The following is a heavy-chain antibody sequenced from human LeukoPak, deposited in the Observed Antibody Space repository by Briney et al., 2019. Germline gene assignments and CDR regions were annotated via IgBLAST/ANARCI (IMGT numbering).Heavy chain of an antibody. CDR3: AKATSVTTLFDY. D-gene: IGHD4-17*01. J-gene: IGHJ4*02. CDR2: ISGSGSGGST. CDR1: GFIFSSYG. Sequence: GGSLRLSCAASGFIFSSYGMTWVRQAPGKGLEWVSAISGSGSGGSTYYADSVKGRFTISRDNSKNTLYLQMNSLRVEGTAVYYCAKATSVTTLFDYWGQGTLVTVSS. V-gene: IGHV3-23*01.